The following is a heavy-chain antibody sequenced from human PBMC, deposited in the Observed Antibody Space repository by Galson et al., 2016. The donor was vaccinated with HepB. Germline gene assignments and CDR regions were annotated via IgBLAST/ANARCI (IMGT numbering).Heavy chain of an antibody. CDR3: ARDIDYVVDY. CDR1: GYTFTSFG. Sequence: SVKVSCKASGYTFTSFGISWVRQAPGQGLEWVGWINGYNGNTHYAHELQGRVTVTTDTSTSTAYMELRSLRSDDTAVYYCARDIDYVVDYWGQGTLVTVSS. J-gene: IGHJ4*02. CDR2: INGYNGNT. D-gene: IGHD4-17*01. V-gene: IGHV1-18*01.